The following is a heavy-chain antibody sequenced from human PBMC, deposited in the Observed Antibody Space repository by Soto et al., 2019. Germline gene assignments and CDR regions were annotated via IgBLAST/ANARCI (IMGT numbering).Heavy chain of an antibody. J-gene: IGHJ5*02. Sequence: ASVKVSFKASGYNFTNYYIHWVRQAHGPGLEWMGIINPSGGKTIYAENFQGRVTMTSDTSTSTVYMQLSSLTSPDTAVYFCARDVEGPPVTYNWFDPWGQGTVVTASP. D-gene: IGHD4-4*01. CDR3: ARDVEGPPVTYNWFDP. CDR2: INPSGGKT. CDR1: GYNFTNYY. V-gene: IGHV1-46*01.